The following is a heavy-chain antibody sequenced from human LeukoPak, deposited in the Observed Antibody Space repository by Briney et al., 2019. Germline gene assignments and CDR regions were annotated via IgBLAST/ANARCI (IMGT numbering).Heavy chain of an antibody. D-gene: IGHD3-22*01. V-gene: IGHV1-69*04. CDR1: GGTFSSYA. CDR2: IIPILGIA. CDR3: AIHRGEKNYYDYISAPFDY. J-gene: IGHJ4*02. Sequence: GASVKVSCKASGGTFSSYAISWVRQAPGQGLEWMGRIIPILGIANYAQKFQGRVTITADKSTSTAYMELSSLRSEDTAVYYCAIHRGEKNYYDYISAPFDYWGQGTLVTVSS.